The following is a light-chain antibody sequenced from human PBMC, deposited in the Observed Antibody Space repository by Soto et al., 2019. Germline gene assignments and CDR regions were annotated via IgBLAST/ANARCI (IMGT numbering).Light chain of an antibody. J-gene: IGKJ4*01. CDR1: QGVGSW. CDR3: QQANNFPLLT. CDR2: ATS. Sequence: DIQMTQSPSSVSASVGDRVTITCQASQGVGSWLAWYQQRPGKAPNLLIYATSNLASGIPSRFSGSGSGTDFTLTIISLQTEDFATYYCQQANNFPLLTFGAGTRVEIK. V-gene: IGKV1-12*01.